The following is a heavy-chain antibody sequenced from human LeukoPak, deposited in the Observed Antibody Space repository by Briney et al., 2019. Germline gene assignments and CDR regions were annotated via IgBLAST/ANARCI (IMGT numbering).Heavy chain of an antibody. Sequence: GGSLRLSCAASGFTFSSYSMNWVRQAPGKGLEWVSSISSSSSYIYYADSVKGRFTISRDNAKNSLYLQMNSLRAEDTAVYYCARDRGLYYYDSSGPRGNLGYFQHWGQGTLVTVSS. CDR3: ARDRGLYYYDSSGPRGNLGYFQH. D-gene: IGHD3-22*01. CDR2: ISSSSSYI. J-gene: IGHJ1*01. V-gene: IGHV3-21*01. CDR1: GFTFSSYS.